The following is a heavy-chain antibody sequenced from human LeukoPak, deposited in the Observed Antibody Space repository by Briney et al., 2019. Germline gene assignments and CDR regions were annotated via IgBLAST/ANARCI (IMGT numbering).Heavy chain of an antibody. CDR3: VRVTGYMIEDYFDY. V-gene: IGHV4-59*01. D-gene: IGHD3-22*01. J-gene: IGHJ4*02. CDR1: GGSISSYY. Sequence: SETLSLTCTVSGGSISSYYWSWIRQPPGKGLEWIGYIYYSGSTNYNPSLKSRVTISVDTSKNQFSLRLSSVTAADTAVYYCVRVTGYMIEDYFDYWGQGTLVTVSS. CDR2: IYYSGST.